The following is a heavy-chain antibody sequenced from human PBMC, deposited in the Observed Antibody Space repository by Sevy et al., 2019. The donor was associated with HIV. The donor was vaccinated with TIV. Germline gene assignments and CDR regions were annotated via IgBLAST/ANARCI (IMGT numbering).Heavy chain of an antibody. Sequence: GGSLRLSCAASGFTFSSYSMNWVRQAPGKGLEWVSYISSSSSTIYYADSVKGRLTISRDNAKNSLYLQMNSLRDEDTAVYYCARNSLRFLEWLPKSYYYYGMDVWGQGTTVTVSS. CDR1: GFTFSSYS. CDR2: ISSSSSTI. D-gene: IGHD3-3*01. J-gene: IGHJ6*02. CDR3: ARNSLRFLEWLPKSYYYYGMDV. V-gene: IGHV3-48*02.